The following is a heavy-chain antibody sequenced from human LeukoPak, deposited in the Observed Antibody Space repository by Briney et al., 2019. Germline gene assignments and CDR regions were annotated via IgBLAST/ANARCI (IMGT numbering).Heavy chain of an antibody. D-gene: IGHD2-21*02. CDR2: IGTAGDT. Sequence: GGSLRLSCAASGFTFSSYDMHWVRQATGKGLEWVSAIGTAGDTYYPGSVKGRFTISRENAKNSLYLQMNSLRAGDTAVYYCARGAYGGGDSSPPSYFASWAREPWSPSPQ. J-gene: IGHJ4*02. V-gene: IGHV3-13*01. CDR3: ARGAYGGGDSSPPSYFAS. CDR1: GFTFSSYD.